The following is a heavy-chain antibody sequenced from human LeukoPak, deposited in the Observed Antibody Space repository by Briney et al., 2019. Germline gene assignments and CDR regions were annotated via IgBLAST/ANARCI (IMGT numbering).Heavy chain of an antibody. D-gene: IGHD3-22*01. J-gene: IGHJ3*02. CDR3: ARDFTPTDFYDSTIYYDALDI. V-gene: IGHV3-7*01. CDR1: GFTFSSYA. Sequence: PGGSLRLSCAASGFTFSSYAMSWVRQAPGKGLEWVANIKQDGSEKNYVDSVKGRFTISRDNAKNSLYLQMNSLRAEDTAVYYCARDFTPTDFYDSTIYYDALDIWGQGTMVTVSS. CDR2: IKQDGSEK.